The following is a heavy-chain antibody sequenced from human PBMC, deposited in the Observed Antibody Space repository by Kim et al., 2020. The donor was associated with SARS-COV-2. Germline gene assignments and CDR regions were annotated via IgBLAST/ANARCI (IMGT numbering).Heavy chain of an antibody. J-gene: IGHJ4*02. CDR3: ARGPNDYVWGSYQRPLDY. D-gene: IGHD3-16*02. V-gene: IGHV4-34*01. Sequence: KSRVTISVDTSKNRFSLKLSSVTAADTAVYYCARGPNDYVWGSYQRPLDYWGQGTLVTVSS.